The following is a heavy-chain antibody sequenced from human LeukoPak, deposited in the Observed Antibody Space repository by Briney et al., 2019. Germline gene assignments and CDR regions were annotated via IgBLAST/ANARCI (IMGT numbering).Heavy chain of an antibody. CDR1: GGSISSGDYY. CDR3: ARALAYSSSWYDY. V-gene: IGHV4-30-4*08. Sequence: SQTLSLXCTVSGGSISSGDYYWSWIRQPPAKGLEWIGYIYYSGSTYYNPSLKSRVTISVDTSKNQFSLKLSSVTAADTAVYYCARALAYSSSWYDYWGQGTLVTVSS. CDR2: IYYSGST. J-gene: IGHJ4*02. D-gene: IGHD6-13*01.